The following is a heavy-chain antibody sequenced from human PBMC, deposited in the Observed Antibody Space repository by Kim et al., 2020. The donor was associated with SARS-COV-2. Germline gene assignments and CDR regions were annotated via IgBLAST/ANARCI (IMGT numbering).Heavy chain of an antibody. J-gene: IGHJ5*01. CDR2: INPKNGDT. CDR3: ARGRGHCVGGSCHPPYS. V-gene: IGHV1-2*02. D-gene: IGHD2-15*01. CDR1: GYRFSDYF. Sequence: ASVKVSCTSSGYRFSDYFLLWMRQAPGQGLEWMGWINPKNGDTKYSQKFQGRVALARDTSITTAYMDLHSLTSDDTAVYYCARGRGHCVGGSCHPPYSWG.